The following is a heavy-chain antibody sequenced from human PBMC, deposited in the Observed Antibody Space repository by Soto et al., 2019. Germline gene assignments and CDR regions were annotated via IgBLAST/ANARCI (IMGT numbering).Heavy chain of an antibody. D-gene: IGHD3-10*01. CDR2: INPNSGGT. CDR3: ASADFGGLFEVDY. Sequence: QVQLVQSGPEVKKPGASVKVSCKASGYTFIGYYMHWVRQAPGQGLEWMGWINPNSGGTNYAQKFQGRVTMTMDTSISTAYMELSMLISDDTAVYFCASADFGGLFEVDYWGQGTLVTVSS. V-gene: IGHV1-2*02. J-gene: IGHJ4*02. CDR1: GYTFIGYY.